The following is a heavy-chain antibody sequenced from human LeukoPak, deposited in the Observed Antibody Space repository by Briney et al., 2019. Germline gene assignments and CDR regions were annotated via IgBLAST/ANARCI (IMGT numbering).Heavy chain of an antibody. CDR2: INHSGST. V-gene: IGHV4-34*01. J-gene: IGHJ4*02. CDR3: ARGYSNYVCSDY. CDR1: GGSFSGYY. D-gene: IGHD4-11*01. Sequence: SETLSLTCAVYGGSFSGYYWSWIRQPPGKGLEWIGEINHSGSTNYNPSLKSRVTISVDTSKNQFSLKLSSVTAADTAVYYCARGYSNYVCSDYWGQGTLVTVSS.